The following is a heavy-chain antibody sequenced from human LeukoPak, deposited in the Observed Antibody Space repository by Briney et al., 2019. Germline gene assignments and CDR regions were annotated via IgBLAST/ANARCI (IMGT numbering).Heavy chain of an antibody. CDR3: ARVYPIVGALTFDY. Sequence: SGGSLRLSCAASGFTFSSYSMNCVRHAPGKGLEWVSYISSSSSTIYYADSVKGRFTISRDNAKNSLYLQMNSLRDEDTAVYYCARVYPIVGALTFDYWGQGTLVTVSS. J-gene: IGHJ4*02. CDR1: GFTFSSYS. CDR2: ISSSSSTI. D-gene: IGHD1-26*01. V-gene: IGHV3-48*02.